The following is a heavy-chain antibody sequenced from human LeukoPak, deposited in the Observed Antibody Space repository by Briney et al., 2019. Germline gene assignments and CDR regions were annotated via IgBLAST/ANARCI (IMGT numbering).Heavy chain of an antibody. CDR3: ARGRVDDY. V-gene: IGHV3-7*03. CDR1: GFTFSDHY. Sequence: GGSLRLSCAASGFTFSDHYMSWIRQAPGKGLEWVANIKQDGSEKYYVDSVKGRFTISRDNAKNSLYLQMNSLRAEDTAVYYCARGRVDDYWGQGTLVTISS. CDR2: IKQDGSEK. J-gene: IGHJ4*02.